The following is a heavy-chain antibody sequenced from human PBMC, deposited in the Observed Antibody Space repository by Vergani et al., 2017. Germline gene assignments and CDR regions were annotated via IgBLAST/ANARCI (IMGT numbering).Heavy chain of an antibody. Sequence: QLQLQESGPGLVKPSETLSLTCTVSGGSISSSSYYWGWIRQPPGKGLEWIGSIYYSGSTYYNPSLKSRVTISIDTSKNQFSLKLSSVTAADTAVYYCARGRWIAAPRPFDYWGQGTLVTVSS. V-gene: IGHV4-39*01. CDR3: ARGRWIAAPRPFDY. CDR2: IYYSGST. J-gene: IGHJ4*02. D-gene: IGHD6-6*01. CDR1: GGSISSSSYY.